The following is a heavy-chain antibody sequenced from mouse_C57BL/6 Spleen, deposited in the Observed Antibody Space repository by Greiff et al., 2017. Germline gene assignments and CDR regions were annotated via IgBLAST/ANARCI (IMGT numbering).Heavy chain of an antibody. CDR2: IDPSDSYT. CDR1: GYTFTSYW. J-gene: IGHJ2*01. Sequence: QVQLQQPGAELVMPGASVKLSCKASGYTFTSYWMHWVKQRPGQGLEWIGEIDPSDSYTNYNQKFKGKSTLTVDKSSSTAYMQLSSLTSEDSAVYYCARSGDYGSSYYFDYWGQGTTRTVSS. CDR3: ARSGDYGSSYYFDY. V-gene: IGHV1-69*01. D-gene: IGHD1-1*01.